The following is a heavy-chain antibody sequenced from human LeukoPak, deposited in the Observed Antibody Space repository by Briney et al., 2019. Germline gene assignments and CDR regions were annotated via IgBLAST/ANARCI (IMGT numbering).Heavy chain of an antibody. V-gene: IGHV3-7*01. Sequence: PGGSLRLSCAASGFTFSSYWMSWVRQAPGKGLEWVANIKQDGSEKYYVDSVKGRFTISRDNDKNSLYLQMNSLRAEDTAVYYCARDSNRYYYYMDVWGKGTTVTVSS. CDR1: GFTFSSYW. CDR2: IKQDGSEK. CDR3: ARDSNRYYYYMDV. J-gene: IGHJ6*03. D-gene: IGHD2-2*01.